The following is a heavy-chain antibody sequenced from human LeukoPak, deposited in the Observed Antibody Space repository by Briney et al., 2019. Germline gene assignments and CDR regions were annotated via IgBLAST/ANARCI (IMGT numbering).Heavy chain of an antibody. CDR2: IIPILGIA. D-gene: IGHD3-16*01. CDR3: GGDYVKRYYYYGMDV. CDR1: GGTFSSYA. V-gene: IGHV1-69*04. J-gene: IGHJ6*02. Sequence: EASVKVSCKASGGTFSSYAISWVRQAPGQGLEWMGRIIPILGIANYAQKFQGRVTITADKSTSTAYMELSSLRSEDTAVYYCGGDYVKRYYYYGMDVWGQGTTVTVSS.